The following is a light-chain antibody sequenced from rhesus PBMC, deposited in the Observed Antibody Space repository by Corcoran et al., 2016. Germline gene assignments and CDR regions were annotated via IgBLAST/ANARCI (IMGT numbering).Light chain of an antibody. V-gene: IGKV1-74*01. Sequence: VGDRVTITCRASENVNNYLNWYQQKPGKAPKLLIYKASTLQSGVPLRFSGSGSGTDYTFTISSLQSEDVATYYCQHNYGTPFTFGPGTKLDIK. CDR1: ENVNNY. J-gene: IGKJ3*01. CDR3: QHNYGTPFT. CDR2: KAS.